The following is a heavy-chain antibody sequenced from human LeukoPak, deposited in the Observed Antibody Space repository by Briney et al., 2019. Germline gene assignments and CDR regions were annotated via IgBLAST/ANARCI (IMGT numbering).Heavy chain of an antibody. D-gene: IGHD3-22*01. CDR3: ARRHYYDSSGYYYYFDY. CDR2: IYPSDLDI. V-gene: IGHV5-51*01. Sequence: GESLKISCEGSGYFFNSYWIAWVRQMPGKGLEWMGIIYPSDLDIRYSPSFQGQVTISADKSISTAYLQWSSLKASDTAMYYCARRHYYDSSGYYYYFDYWGQGTLVTVSS. J-gene: IGHJ4*02. CDR1: GYFFNSYW.